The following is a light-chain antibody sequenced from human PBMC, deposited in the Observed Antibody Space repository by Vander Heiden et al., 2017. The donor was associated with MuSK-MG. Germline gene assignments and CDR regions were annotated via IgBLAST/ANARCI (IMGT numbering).Light chain of an antibody. CDR2: AAS. J-gene: IGKJ1*01. Sequence: AIQMTQSPSSLSASVGDRVTITCRASQGIRNDLGWYQQKPGKAPKLLIYAASSLESGVPSRFSGSGSGIDFTLTISSLQPEDFATYYCRQDYNYPRTFGQGTKVEVK. CDR3: RQDYNYPRT. V-gene: IGKV1-6*01. CDR1: QGIRND.